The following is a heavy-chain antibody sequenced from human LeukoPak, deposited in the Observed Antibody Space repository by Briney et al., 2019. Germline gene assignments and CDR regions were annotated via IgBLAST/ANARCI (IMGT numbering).Heavy chain of an antibody. V-gene: IGHV3-30*19. CDR3: ARMEYYYDSSGLNYYGMDV. CDR1: GFTFSSYG. CDR2: IWYDGSNK. D-gene: IGHD3-22*01. Sequence: SGGSLRLSCAASGFTFSSYGMHWVRQAPGKGLEWVAVIWYDGSNKYYADSVKGRFTISRDNSKNTLYLQMNSLRAEDTAVYYCARMEYYYDSSGLNYYGMDVWGQGTTVTVSS. J-gene: IGHJ6*02.